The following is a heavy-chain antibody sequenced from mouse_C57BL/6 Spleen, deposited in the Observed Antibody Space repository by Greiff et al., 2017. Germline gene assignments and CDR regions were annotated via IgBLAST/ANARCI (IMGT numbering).Heavy chain of an antibody. Sequence: QVQLKQPGAELVMPGASVKLSCKASGYTFTSYWMHWVKQRPGQGLEWIGDIDPSDSYTNYNQKFKGKSTLTVDKSSSTAYMQLSSLTSEDSAVYYCASAYDSIDYWGQGTTLTVSS. D-gene: IGHD2-4*01. CDR1: GYTFTSYW. CDR2: IDPSDSYT. CDR3: ASAYDSIDY. J-gene: IGHJ2*01. V-gene: IGHV1-69*01.